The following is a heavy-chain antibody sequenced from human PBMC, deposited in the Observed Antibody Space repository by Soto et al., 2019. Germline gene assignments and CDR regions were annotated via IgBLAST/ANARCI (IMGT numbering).Heavy chain of an antibody. CDR1: GFIFDDYA. V-gene: IGHV3-9*01. Sequence: EVQLVESGGGLVQPGRSLRLSCAASGFIFDDYAMHWVRQVPGKGLEWVSGISWNSDDRAYADSVKGRFTISRDNAKNALYLKINGLRAEDRAFYYWKKKNEFYFDYWGQGTLVTVSS. D-gene: IGHD1-1*01. CDR2: ISWNSDDR. J-gene: IGHJ4*01. CDR3: KKKNEFYFDY.